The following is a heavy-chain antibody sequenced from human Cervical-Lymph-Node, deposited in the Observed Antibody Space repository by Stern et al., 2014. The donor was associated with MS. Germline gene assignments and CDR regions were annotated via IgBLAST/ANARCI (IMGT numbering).Heavy chain of an antibody. CDR2: ISFDGREK. V-gene: IGHV3-30*01. CDR3: ARGMRYDDSGYYFDN. D-gene: IGHD3-22*01. Sequence: VQLVESGGGVVQPGRSLRLSCATSGFTFSSYSMHWVRQAPGQGLEWVTTISFDGREKFYADSVKGRFTISRDSSKNAVFVQMNSLRAEDTAVYYCARGMRYDDSGYYFDNWGRGTLITVSS. J-gene: IGHJ4*02. CDR1: GFTFSSYS.